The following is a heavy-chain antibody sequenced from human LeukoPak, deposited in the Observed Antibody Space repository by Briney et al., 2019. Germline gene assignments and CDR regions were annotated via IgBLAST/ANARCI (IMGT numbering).Heavy chain of an antibody. CDR3: ARSGPYYDFWSGYYTSGTYYYYMDV. J-gene: IGHJ6*03. D-gene: IGHD3-3*01. CDR2: IKQDGSEK. V-gene: IGHV3-7*01. Sequence: GGSLRLSCAVSAFTFSTYNMNWVRQAPGKGLEWVANIKQDGSEKYYVDSVKGRFTISRDNAKNSLYLQMNSLRAEDTAVYYCARSGPYYDFWSGYYTSGTYYYYMDVWGKGTTVTVSS. CDR1: AFTFSTYN.